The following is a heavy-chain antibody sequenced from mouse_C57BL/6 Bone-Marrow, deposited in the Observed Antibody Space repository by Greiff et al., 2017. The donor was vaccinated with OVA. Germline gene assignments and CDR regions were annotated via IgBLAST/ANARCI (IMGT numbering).Heavy chain of an antibody. J-gene: IGHJ2*01. D-gene: IGHD2-5*01. CDR2: IDPEDGET. CDR3: ARSWAYYSNYGACDY. V-gene: IGHV14-2*01. CDR1: GFNIKDYY. Sequence: VQLQQSGAELVKPGASVKLSCTASGFNIKDYYMHWVKQRTEQGLEWIGRIDPEDGETKYAPKFQGKATIPADTSSNTAYLQLSSLTSEDTAVYYCARSWAYYSNYGACDYWGQGTTLTVSS.